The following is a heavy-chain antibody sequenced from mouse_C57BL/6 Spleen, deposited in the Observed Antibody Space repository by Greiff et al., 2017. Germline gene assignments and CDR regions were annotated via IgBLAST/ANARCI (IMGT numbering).Heavy chain of an antibody. D-gene: IGHD2-4*01. Sequence: VQLQQPGAELVRPGSSVKLSCKASGYTFTSYWMHWVKQRPIQGLEWIGNIDPSDSETHYNQKFKDKATLTVDKSSSTAYMQLSSLTSEDSAVDECAREEDYDYFDDWGQGTTRTVSS. V-gene: IGHV1-52*01. CDR3: AREEDYDYFDD. J-gene: IGHJ2*01. CDR1: GYTFTSYW. CDR2: IDPSDSET.